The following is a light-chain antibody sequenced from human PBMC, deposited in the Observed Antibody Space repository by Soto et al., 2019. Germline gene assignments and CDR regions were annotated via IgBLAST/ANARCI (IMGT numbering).Light chain of an antibody. CDR3: ATWDDSLNGPV. J-gene: IGLJ2*01. V-gene: IGLV1-44*01. Sequence: QSVLTQAPSASGTPGQRVTISCSGGDSNIGSNAVNWYQQLPGTAPKLLIYSNSQRPSGVPDRFSGSKSGTSASLAISGLQSDDEADYYCATWDDSLNGPVFGGGTKLTVL. CDR2: SNS. CDR1: DSNIGSNA.